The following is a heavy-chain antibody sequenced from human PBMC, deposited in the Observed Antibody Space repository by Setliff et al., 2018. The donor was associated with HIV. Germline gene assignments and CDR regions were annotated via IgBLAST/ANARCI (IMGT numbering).Heavy chain of an antibody. V-gene: IGHV4-4*07. Sequence: SETLSLTCSVSGGSTSSDTWGWIRQPAGQGLEWIGRIYRSGSTNYNTPLESRVTMSVDTSKNQFSLKLSSVTAADTAVYYCARELFGSGWYADSWGQGTLVTVSS. CDR3: ARELFGSGWYADS. CDR1: GGSTSSDT. J-gene: IGHJ4*02. D-gene: IGHD6-19*01. CDR2: IYRSGST.